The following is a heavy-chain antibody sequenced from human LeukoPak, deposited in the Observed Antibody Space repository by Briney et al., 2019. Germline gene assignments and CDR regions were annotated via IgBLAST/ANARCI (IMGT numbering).Heavy chain of an antibody. CDR1: GFSFSSYN. Sequence: GGTLRLSCAASGFSFSSYNMNWVRQAPGKGLVWVSHINGDGSNVNYADSVKGRFTISRDNAKNTLYLQMSSLRVEDTALYYCGRGKSPAAVDDWGQGTLVTVPS. V-gene: IGHV3-74*01. CDR3: GRGKSPAAVDD. CDR2: INGDGSNV. D-gene: IGHD2-2*01. J-gene: IGHJ4*02.